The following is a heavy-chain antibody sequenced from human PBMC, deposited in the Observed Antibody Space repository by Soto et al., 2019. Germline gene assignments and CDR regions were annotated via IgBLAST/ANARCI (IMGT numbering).Heavy chain of an antibody. CDR2: IYWDDDK. CDR1: GFSFSSSGEY. J-gene: IGHJ4*02. V-gene: IGHV2-5*02. Sequence: QITLKESGPALVKPTQTLTLTCTLSGFSFSSSGEYVAWIRQPPGKALEWLALIYWDDDKRYSPSLKDRLTITKDTSKNQVVLTMTNMAPVDTATYSCALRPGGIVAGFDYWGQGAQVTVSS. D-gene: IGHD5-12*01. CDR3: ALRPGGIVAGFDY.